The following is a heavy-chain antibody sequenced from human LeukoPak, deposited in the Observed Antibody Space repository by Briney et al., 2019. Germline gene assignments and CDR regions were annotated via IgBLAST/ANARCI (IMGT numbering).Heavy chain of an antibody. J-gene: IGHJ6*03. CDR2: INHSGST. V-gene: IGHV4-34*01. D-gene: IGHD3-10*01. CDR3: ARYLRKYGSGVSGYYYYYMDV. Sequence: SETLSLTCAVTGGSFSGYYWSWIRKPPGKGLEWIGEINHSGSTNYNPSRKSRVIISVDTSKNQFSLKLSSVTAADTAVYYCARYLRKYGSGVSGYYYYYMDVWGKETTVTVSS. CDR1: GGSFSGYY.